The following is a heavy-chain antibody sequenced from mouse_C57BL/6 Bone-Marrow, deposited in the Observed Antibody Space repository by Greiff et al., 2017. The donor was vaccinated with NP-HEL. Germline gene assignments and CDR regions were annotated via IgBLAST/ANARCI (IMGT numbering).Heavy chain of an antibody. CDR3: ARFLYYAMDY. J-gene: IGHJ4*01. Sequence: VQLQQSGAELVKPGASVQLSCKASGYTFTSYWMHWVKQRPGQGLEWIGMIHPNSGSTNYNEKFKSKATLTVDKSSSTAYMQLSSLTSEDSAVYYCARFLYYAMDYWGQGTSVTVSS. CDR1: GYTFTSYW. V-gene: IGHV1-64*01. CDR2: IHPNSGST.